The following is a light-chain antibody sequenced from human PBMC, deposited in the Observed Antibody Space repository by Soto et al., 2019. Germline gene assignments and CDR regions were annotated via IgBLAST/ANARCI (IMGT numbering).Light chain of an antibody. J-gene: IGLJ1*01. Sequence: QSVLTXPPSASGTPGQRVTISCSGSSSNIGSNTVNWYQQLPGTAPKLLIYSNNQRPSGVPDRFSGSKSGTSASLAISGLQSEDEADYYCAAWDDSLNGPHYVFGTGTKVTVL. CDR2: SNN. V-gene: IGLV1-44*01. CDR3: AAWDDSLNGPHYV. CDR1: SSNIGSNT.